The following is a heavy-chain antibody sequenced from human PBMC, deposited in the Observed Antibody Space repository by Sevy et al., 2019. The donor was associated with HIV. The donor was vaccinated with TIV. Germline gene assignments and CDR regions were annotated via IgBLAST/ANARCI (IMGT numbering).Heavy chain of an antibody. D-gene: IGHD3-10*01. J-gene: IGHJ6*02. CDR1: GFTFSSYD. Sequence: GGSLRPSCAASGFTFSSYDMHWVRQAPGKGLEWVAIILHDGSYREYVDSVRGRFTMSRDNSKNTMYLQMNGLSIEDTAVYYSAKNRLPGGSYFSRHGLDVWGRGTTVTVSS. V-gene: IGHV3-30*18. CDR3: AKNRLPGGSYFSRHGLDV. CDR2: ILHDGSYR.